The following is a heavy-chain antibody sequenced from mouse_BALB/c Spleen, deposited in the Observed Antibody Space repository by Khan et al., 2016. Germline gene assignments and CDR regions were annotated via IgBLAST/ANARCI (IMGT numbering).Heavy chain of an antibody. J-gene: IGHJ1*01. Sequence: EVELVESGGGLVKPGGSLKLSCAASGFTFSDYYMYWVRQTPEKRLEWVATISDGGSYTYYPDSVKGRFTNSRDHANPYLQWSSLMCEDTAMYYCARDLNWYFDVWGAGTTVTVSS. CDR2: ISDGGSYT. V-gene: IGHV5-4*02. CDR1: GFTFSDYY. CDR3: ARDLNWYFDV.